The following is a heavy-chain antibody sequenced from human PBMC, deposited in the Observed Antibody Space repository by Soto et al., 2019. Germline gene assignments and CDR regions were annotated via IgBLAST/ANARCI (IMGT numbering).Heavy chain of an antibody. Sequence: GESLKISCKGSGYSFTSYWIGWVRQMPGKGLEWMGIIYPGDSDTRYSPSFQGQVTISADKSISTAYLQWSSLKASDTAMYYCARGGLGYCSGGSCYSDNWFDPWGQGTLVTVSS. CDR2: IYPGDSDT. CDR3: ARGGLGYCSGGSCYSDNWFDP. J-gene: IGHJ5*02. CDR1: GYSFTSYW. V-gene: IGHV5-51*01. D-gene: IGHD2-15*01.